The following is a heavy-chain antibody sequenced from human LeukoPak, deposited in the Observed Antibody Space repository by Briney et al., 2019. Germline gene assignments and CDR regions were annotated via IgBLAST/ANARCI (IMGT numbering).Heavy chain of an antibody. V-gene: IGHV3-21*01. Sequence: GRSLRLSCAASGFTFSSYSMDWVRQAPGKGLEWVSSISSSSSYIYYADSVKGRFTISRDNAKNSLYLQMNSLRAEDTAVYYCARVVNGDYGYYYYMDVWGKGTTVTVSS. J-gene: IGHJ6*03. D-gene: IGHD4-17*01. CDR1: GFTFSSYS. CDR3: ARVVNGDYGYYYYMDV. CDR2: ISSSSSYI.